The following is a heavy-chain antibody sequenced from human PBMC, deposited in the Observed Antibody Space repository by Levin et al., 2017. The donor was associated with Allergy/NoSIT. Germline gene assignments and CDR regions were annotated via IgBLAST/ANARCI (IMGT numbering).Heavy chain of an antibody. CDR3: ARLAGVSRGWYLPY. J-gene: IGHJ4*02. D-gene: IGHD6-19*01. CDR2: INHLGSA. Sequence: SETLSLTCAVSGGSLSGYYWTWIRQPPGKGLEWIGEINHLGSAAYNPSLNSRVTLSVDTSKNQFSLIVISVTAADTAVYFCARLAGVSRGWYLPYWGQGTLVTVSS. CDR1: GGSLSGYY. V-gene: IGHV4-34*01.